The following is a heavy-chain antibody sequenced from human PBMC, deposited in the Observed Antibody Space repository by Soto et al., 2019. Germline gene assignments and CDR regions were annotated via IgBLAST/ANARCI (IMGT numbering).Heavy chain of an antibody. D-gene: IGHD6-19*01. CDR1: GYSITAGGYY. V-gene: IGHV4-31*03. CDR3: ARMYSSGSGWFHP. CDR2: FYSSGSI. J-gene: IGHJ5*02. Sequence: PSETLSLTCFVSGYSITAGGYYWSWIRHHPGKGLDWIGSFYSSGSIIYNPSLRSRVSISGDTSSNQFSMSLTSVTAADTARYYCARMYSSGSGWFHPWGQGTLVTVSS.